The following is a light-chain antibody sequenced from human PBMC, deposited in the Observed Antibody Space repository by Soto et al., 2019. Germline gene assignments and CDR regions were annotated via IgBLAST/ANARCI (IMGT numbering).Light chain of an antibody. J-gene: IGKJ1*01. Sequence: IKMTQSPSTLSASVRDSVTITCRASQSITIWLAWYQQKPGKAPKLLIYDASSLEGGVPSRFSGSGSGTDFTLTISSLQAEDVAVYYCQQYYSTPRTFGQGAKV. CDR2: DAS. V-gene: IGKV1-5*01. CDR1: QSITIW. CDR3: QQYYSTPRT.